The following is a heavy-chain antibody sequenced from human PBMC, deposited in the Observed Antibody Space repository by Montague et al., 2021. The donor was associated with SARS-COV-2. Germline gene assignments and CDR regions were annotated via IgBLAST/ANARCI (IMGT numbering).Heavy chain of an antibody. J-gene: IGHJ3*02. Sequence: SETRSLTCSVSGDSISSYYYNWIRQTPGKGLEWIGYAYYVPSTNXANTNSNPSLKRRVTISLDTSENQFSLKLSSVTAADTAVYYCARTWRFGQSYGLDIWGQGTMVTVSS. CDR3: ARTWRFGQSYGLDI. D-gene: IGHD3-16*01. V-gene: IGHV4-59*01. CDR2: AYYVPSTNXANT. CDR1: GDSISSYY.